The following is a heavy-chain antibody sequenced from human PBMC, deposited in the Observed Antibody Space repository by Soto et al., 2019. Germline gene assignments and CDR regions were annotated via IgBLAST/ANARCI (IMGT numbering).Heavy chain of an antibody. Sequence: SETLSLTCAVYGGSFSGYYWSWIRQPPGKGLEWIGEINHSGSTNYNPSLKSRVTISVDTSKNQFSLKLSSVTAADTAVYYCARLMVRGDNAIDFWGQGTTVNVAS. CDR2: INHSGST. D-gene: IGHD3-10*01. CDR1: GGSFSGYY. V-gene: IGHV4-34*01. CDR3: ARLMVRGDNAIDF. J-gene: IGHJ6*01.